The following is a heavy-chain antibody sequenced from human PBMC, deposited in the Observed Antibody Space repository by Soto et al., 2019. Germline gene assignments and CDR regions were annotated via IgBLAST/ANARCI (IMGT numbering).Heavy chain of an antibody. V-gene: IGHV3-23*01. CDR2: ISGNGGT. CDR1: GFTFRIYA. J-gene: IGHJ4*02. D-gene: IGHD3-22*01. Sequence: XGSLILSCSASGFTFRIYAMSWVRQAPGKGLEWVSTISGNGGTSYADFVRGRFIISRDNSKNTLYLQMNSLRAEDTAIYYCAKDAPGSGWLSDYWGQGTRVTVSS. CDR3: AKDAPGSGWLSDY.